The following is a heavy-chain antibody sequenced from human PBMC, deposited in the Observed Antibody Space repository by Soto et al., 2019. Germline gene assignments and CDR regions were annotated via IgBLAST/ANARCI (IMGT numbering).Heavy chain of an antibody. V-gene: IGHV3-30-3*01. CDR2: ISYDGSNK. CDR3: ARDEYYYDSSGYYPERVDYYYYGMDV. CDR1: GFTFSSYA. Sequence: GGSLRLSCAASGFTFSSYAMHWVRQAPGKGLEWVAVISYDGSNKYYADSVKGRFTISRDNSKNTLYLQMNSLRAEDTAVYYCARDEYYYDSSGYYPERVDYYYYGMDVWGQGTTVTVSS. J-gene: IGHJ6*02. D-gene: IGHD3-22*01.